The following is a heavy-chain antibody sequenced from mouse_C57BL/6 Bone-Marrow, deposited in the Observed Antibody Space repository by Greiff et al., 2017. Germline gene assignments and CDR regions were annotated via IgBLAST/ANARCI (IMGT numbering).Heavy chain of an antibody. J-gene: IGHJ2*01. V-gene: IGHV1-64*01. CDR3: ARPMVTTTVYYFDD. CDR1: GYTFTSYW. Sequence: QVQLQQPGAELVKPGASVKLSCKASGYTFTSYWMHWVKQRPGQGLAWIGMLRPNSGSTNSTETFQSKATLTVDKSSSTAYMQRSSLTSEDSAVYYWARPMVTTTVYYFDDWGQGTTLTVSS. D-gene: IGHD2-2*01. CDR2: LRPNSGST.